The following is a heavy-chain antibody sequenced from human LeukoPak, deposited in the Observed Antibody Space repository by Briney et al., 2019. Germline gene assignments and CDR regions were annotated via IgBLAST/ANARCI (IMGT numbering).Heavy chain of an antibody. CDR3: AVQRTLWQQVLDH. D-gene: IGHD6-13*01. CDR2: ISGSGDTT. J-gene: IGHJ4*02. V-gene: IGHV3-23*01. Sequence: QTGGSLRLSCAASGFTFSSYAMSWVRQAPGKGLEWVSTISGSGDTTYYADSVKGRFTISRDNSKNTLYLQMNSLRAEDTAVYYCAVQRTLWQQVLDHWGQGTLVTASS. CDR1: GFTFSSYA.